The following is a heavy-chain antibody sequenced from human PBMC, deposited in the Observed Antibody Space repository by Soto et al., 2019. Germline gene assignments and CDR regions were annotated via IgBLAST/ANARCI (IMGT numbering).Heavy chain of an antibody. CDR1: GGSISSGGYY. CDR2: IYYSGST. D-gene: IGHD6-13*01. V-gene: IGHV4-31*03. Sequence: LSLTCTVSGGSISSGGYYWSWIRQHPGKGLEWIGYIYYSGSTYYNPSLKSRVTISVDTSKNQFSLKLSSVTAADTAVYYCAVYRAAAGNWLPPQINWFDPWGQGTLVTVS. CDR3: AVYRAAAGNWLPPQINWFDP. J-gene: IGHJ5*02.